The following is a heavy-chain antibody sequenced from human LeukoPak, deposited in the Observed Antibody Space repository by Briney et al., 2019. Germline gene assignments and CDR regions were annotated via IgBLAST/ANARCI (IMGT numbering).Heavy chain of an antibody. J-gene: IGHJ4*02. CDR3: ARGTMIGRFDS. CDR1: GFTFSSYW. D-gene: IGHD3-22*01. V-gene: IGHV3-74*01. Sequence: GGSLRLSSAVSGFTFSSYWIHWVRQAPGKGLVWVSRIHSDGSSTDYADSVKGRFTISRDNANNTVYLQMHSLRAEDTAVYFCARGTMIGRFDSWGQGTLVTVSS. CDR2: IHSDGSST.